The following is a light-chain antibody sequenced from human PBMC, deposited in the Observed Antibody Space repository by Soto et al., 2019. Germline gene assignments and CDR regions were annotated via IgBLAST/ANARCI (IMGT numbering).Light chain of an antibody. V-gene: IGKV1-5*01. J-gene: IGKJ1*01. CDR2: DAS. CDR1: QSISSW. CDR3: QQYNSYSWT. Sequence: DLQMTQSPSTLSASVGDRVTITCRASQSISSWLAWYKQKPGKAPKLMIYDASSLESGVPSRFRGSGSGTEFTLTISSLQPDDFETYYCQQYNSYSWTFGQGTKVDI.